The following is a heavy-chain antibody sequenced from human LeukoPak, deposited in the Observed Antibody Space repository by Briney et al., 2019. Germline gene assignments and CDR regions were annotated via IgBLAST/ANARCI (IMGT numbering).Heavy chain of an antibody. CDR3: ARVGEYSSYFDY. CDR2: INWNGGST. J-gene: IGHJ4*02. D-gene: IGHD6-6*01. V-gene: IGHV3-20*04. Sequence: PGGSLRLSCAASGFTFDDYGMSWVRQAPGKGLEWVSGINWNGGSTGYADSVKGRFTFSRDNAKNSLYLQMNSLRAEDTALYYCARVGEYSSYFDYWGQGTLVTASS. CDR1: GFTFDDYG.